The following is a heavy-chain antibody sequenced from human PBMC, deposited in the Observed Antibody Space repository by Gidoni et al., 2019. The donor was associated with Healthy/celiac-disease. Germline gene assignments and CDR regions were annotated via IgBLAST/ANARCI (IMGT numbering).Heavy chain of an antibody. J-gene: IGHJ3*02. CDR2: IYHSGST. CDR3: ARYVAVAGTLSDAFDI. D-gene: IGHD6-19*01. CDR1: GYSISSGYY. V-gene: IGHV4-38-2*01. Sequence: QVQLQESGPGLVKPSETLSLTCAVSGYSISSGYYWGWIRQPPGKGLEWIGSIYHSGSTYYNPSLKSRVTISVDTSKNQFSLKLSSVTAADTAVYYCARYVAVAGTLSDAFDIWGQGTMVTVSS.